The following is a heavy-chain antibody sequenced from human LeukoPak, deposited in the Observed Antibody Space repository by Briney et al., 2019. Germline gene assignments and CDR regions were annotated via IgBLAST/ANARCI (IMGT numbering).Heavy chain of an antibody. CDR3: ARGPWELLDDAFDI. CDR2: INHSGST. J-gene: IGHJ3*02. Sequence: SETLSLTCTVSGGSISSYYWSWIRQPPGKGLEWIGEINHSGSTNYNPSLKSRVTISVDTSKNQFSLKLSSVTAADTAVYYCARGPWELLDDAFDIWGQGTMVTVSS. CDR1: GGSISSYY. V-gene: IGHV4-34*01. D-gene: IGHD1-26*01.